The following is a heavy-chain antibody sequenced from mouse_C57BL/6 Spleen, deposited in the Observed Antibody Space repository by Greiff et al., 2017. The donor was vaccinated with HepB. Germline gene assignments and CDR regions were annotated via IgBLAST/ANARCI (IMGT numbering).Heavy chain of an antibody. J-gene: IGHJ4*01. CDR2: IHPSDSDT. D-gene: IGHD2-2*01. CDR3: AIGYGYHEGMDY. CDR1: CYTFTSYW. Sequence: QVQLQQPGAELVKPGASVKVSCKASCYTFTSYWMHWVQQRPGQGLEWIGRIHPSDSDTNYNQKLKGKATFTVDKSSSTAYLQLSSLTSEDSAVYYCAIGYGYHEGMDYWGQGTSVPVSP. V-gene: IGHV1-74*01.